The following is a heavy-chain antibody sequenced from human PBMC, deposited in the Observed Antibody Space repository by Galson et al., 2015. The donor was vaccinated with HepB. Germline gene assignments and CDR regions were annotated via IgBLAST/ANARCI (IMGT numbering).Heavy chain of an antibody. V-gene: IGHV1-2*04. D-gene: IGHD2-15*01. CDR2: INPNSGGT. Sequence: SVKVSCEASGYTFTGYYMHWVRQAPGQGLEWMGWINPNSGGTNYAQKFQGWVTMTRDTSISTAHMELSRLRSDDTAVYYCARDDCSGGSCYSNWGQGTLVTVSS. CDR1: GYTFTGYY. CDR3: ARDDCSGGSCYSN. J-gene: IGHJ4*02.